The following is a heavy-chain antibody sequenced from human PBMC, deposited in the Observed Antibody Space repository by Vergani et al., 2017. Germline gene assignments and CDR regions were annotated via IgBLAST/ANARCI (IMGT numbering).Heavy chain of an antibody. D-gene: IGHD3-9*01. J-gene: IGHJ5*02. Sequence: QVTLKESGPVLVKPTETLPLTCTVSGFPLSNARMGVSWIRQPPGKALEWLAHIFSNDEKSYSTSLKSRLTISKDTSKSQVVLTMTNMDLVDTATYYCARIGYYGILAPDPWGQGTLVTVSS. CDR2: IFSNDEK. CDR1: GFPLSNARMG. V-gene: IGHV2-26*01. CDR3: ARIGYYGILAPDP.